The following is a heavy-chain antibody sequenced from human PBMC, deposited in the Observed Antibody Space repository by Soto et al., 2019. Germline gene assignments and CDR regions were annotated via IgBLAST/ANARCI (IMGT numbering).Heavy chain of an antibody. Sequence: PSETLSLTCAVYGGSFSGYYWSWIRQPPGKGLEWIGEINHSGSTNYNPSLKSRVTISVDTSKNQFSLKLSSVTAADTAVYYCARGIEYSSSYYYYYYMDVWGKGTTVTVSS. CDR3: ARGIEYSSSYYYYYYMDV. CDR2: INHSGST. D-gene: IGHD6-6*01. CDR1: GGSFSGYY. J-gene: IGHJ6*03. V-gene: IGHV4-34*01.